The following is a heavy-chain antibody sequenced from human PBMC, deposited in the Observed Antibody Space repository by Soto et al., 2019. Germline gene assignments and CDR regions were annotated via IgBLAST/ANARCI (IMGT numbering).Heavy chain of an antibody. V-gene: IGHV4-34*01. CDR1: GGSFSGYY. J-gene: IGHJ5*02. CDR3: ARGHGGITIFGVVISWFDP. CDR2: INHSGST. D-gene: IGHD3-3*01. Sequence: SETLSLTCAVYGGSFSGYYWSWIRQPPGKGLEWIGEINHSGSTNYNPSLKSRVTISVDTSKNQFSLKLSSVTAADTAVYYCARGHGGITIFGVVISWFDPWGQGTLVTVSS.